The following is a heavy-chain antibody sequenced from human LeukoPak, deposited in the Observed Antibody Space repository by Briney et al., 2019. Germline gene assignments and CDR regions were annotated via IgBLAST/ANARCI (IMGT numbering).Heavy chain of an antibody. Sequence: GESLMIFPKAVACSFISYWIGWVRRMPGRGLEWMGIIYPGHSDTRYSPSFQGLVTISADKSISTAYLQWSSLKASDTAMYYCARLRGGSNLSDVWGKGTKVTVSS. CDR1: ACSFISYW. V-gene: IGHV5-51*01. D-gene: IGHD6-13*01. CDR2: IYPGHSDT. J-gene: IGHJ6*04. CDR3: ARLRGGSNLSDV.